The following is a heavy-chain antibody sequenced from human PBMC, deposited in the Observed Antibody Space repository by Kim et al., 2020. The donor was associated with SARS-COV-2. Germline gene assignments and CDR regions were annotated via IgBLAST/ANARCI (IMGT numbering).Heavy chain of an antibody. D-gene: IGHD4-17*01. V-gene: IGHV3-30-3*01. CDR2: ISYDGSNK. CDR1: GFTFSSYA. J-gene: IGHJ6*02. Sequence: GGSLRLSCAASGFTFSSYAMHWVRQAPGKGLEWVAVISYDGSNKYYADSVKGRFTISRDNSKNTLYLQMNSLRAEDTAVYYCARVAHLTVNYYYYGMDVWGQGTTVTVSS. CDR3: ARVAHLTVNYYYYGMDV.